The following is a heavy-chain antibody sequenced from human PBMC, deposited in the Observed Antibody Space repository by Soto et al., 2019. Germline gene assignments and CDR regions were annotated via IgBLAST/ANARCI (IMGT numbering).Heavy chain of an antibody. D-gene: IGHD3-10*01. CDR2: INAANGNT. CDR3: ATDYGSNWRL. CDR1: GFVSTNYN. V-gene: IGHV1-3*01. J-gene: IGHJ4*02. Sequence: QAHLVQSGAEVKMPGDSVQVSCKASGFVSTNYNFHWVRQAPGQSLEWMERINAANGNTQYSQDFQGIVTFTSDASASTAFMELTNLRFEDKAMYYCATDYGSNWRLWGQGTLVSVSS.